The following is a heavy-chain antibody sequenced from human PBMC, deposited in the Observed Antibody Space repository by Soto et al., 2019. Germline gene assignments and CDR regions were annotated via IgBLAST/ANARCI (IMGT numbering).Heavy chain of an antibody. Sequence: ASVKVSCKASGYTFTSYAMHWVRQAPGQRLEWMGWINAGNGNTKYSQKFQGRVTITRDTSASTAYMELSSLRSEDTAVYYCARGISSYYDFWSGSQPLDYWGQGALVTVSS. CDR1: GYTFTSYA. D-gene: IGHD3-3*01. J-gene: IGHJ4*02. V-gene: IGHV1-3*01. CDR3: ARGISSYYDFWSGSQPLDY. CDR2: INAGNGNT.